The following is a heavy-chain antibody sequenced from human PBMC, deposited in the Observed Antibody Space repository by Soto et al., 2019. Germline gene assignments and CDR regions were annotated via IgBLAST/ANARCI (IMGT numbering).Heavy chain of an antibody. Sequence: QLQLQESGPGLVKPSETLSLTCTVSGGSISSSSYYWGWIRQPPGKGLEWIGSIYYSGSTYYNPSLKSRVTISVDTSKNQFSLKLSSVTAADTAVYYCALPLPPSYDSSGHFTGFSAFDIWGQGTMVTVSS. CDR3: ALPLPPSYDSSGHFTGFSAFDI. V-gene: IGHV4-39*01. CDR1: GGSISSSSYY. CDR2: IYYSGST. D-gene: IGHD3-22*01. J-gene: IGHJ3*02.